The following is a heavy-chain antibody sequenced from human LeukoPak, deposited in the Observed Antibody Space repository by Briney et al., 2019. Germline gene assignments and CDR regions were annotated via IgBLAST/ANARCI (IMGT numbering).Heavy chain of an antibody. V-gene: IGHV4-30-4*01. Sequence: PSETLSLTCAVYGGSFSGYYWSWIRQPPGKGLEWIGYIYYSGSTYYNPSLKSRVTISVDTSKNQFSLKLSSVTAADTAVYYCARAEPRKNYYYYYGMDVWGQGTTVTVSS. J-gene: IGHJ6*02. D-gene: IGHD1-14*01. CDR2: IYYSGST. CDR3: ARAEPRKNYYYYYGMDV. CDR1: GGSFSGYY.